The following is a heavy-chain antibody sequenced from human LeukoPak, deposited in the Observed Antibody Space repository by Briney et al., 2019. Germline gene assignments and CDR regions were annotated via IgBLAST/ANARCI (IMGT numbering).Heavy chain of an antibody. CDR3: ARGYYYDSSGYDY. D-gene: IGHD3-22*01. Sequence: GGSLRLSCAASGFTFSSYAMSWVRQAPGKGLEWVSAISGSGGSTYYADSVKGRFTISRDNSKNKLYLQMNSLRAEDTAVYYCARGYYYDSSGYDYWGQGTLVTVSS. CDR1: GFTFSSYA. J-gene: IGHJ4*02. CDR2: ISGSGGST. V-gene: IGHV3-23*01.